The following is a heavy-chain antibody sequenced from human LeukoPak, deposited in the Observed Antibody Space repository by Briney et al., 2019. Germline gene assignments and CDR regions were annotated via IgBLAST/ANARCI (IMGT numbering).Heavy chain of an antibody. CDR1: GGSISSGSYY. CDR2: IYTSGST. CDR3: ARGVVPAPWFDP. D-gene: IGHD2-2*01. J-gene: IGHJ5*02. V-gene: IGHV4-61*02. Sequence: SETLSLTCTASGGSISSGSYYWSWIRQPAGKGLEWIGRIYTSGSTNYNPSLKSRVTISVDTSKNQFSLKLSSVTAADTAVYYCARGVVPAPWFDPWGQGTLVTVSS.